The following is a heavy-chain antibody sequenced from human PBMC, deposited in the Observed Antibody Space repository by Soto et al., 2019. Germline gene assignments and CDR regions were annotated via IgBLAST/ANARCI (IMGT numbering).Heavy chain of an antibody. D-gene: IGHD2-2*01. Sequence: GGSLRLSCAASGFTFSSYAMSWVRQAPGKGLEWVSTITGSASETYYADSVKGRFTISRDNSKNSLYLQMNSLRAEDTALYFCAKDPEIVLVPVATTFDYWGRGTLVTVSS. CDR1: GFTFSSYA. CDR3: AKDPEIVLVPVATTFDY. CDR2: ITGSASET. J-gene: IGHJ4*02. V-gene: IGHV3-23*01.